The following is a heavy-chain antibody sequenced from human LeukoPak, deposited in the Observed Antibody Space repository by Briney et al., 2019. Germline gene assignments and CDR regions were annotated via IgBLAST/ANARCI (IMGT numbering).Heavy chain of an antibody. J-gene: IGHJ6*02. CDR2: IYTGGST. Sequence: GGSLRLSCAASGFTVSSNYMTWVRQAPGKGLEWVSVIYTGGSTYYADSVKGRFIISRDNAKNTLYLRMNSLRAEDTAVYYCARRKVVSAYYYGMDVWGQGTTVTVSS. CDR1: GFTVSSNY. V-gene: IGHV3-66*01. CDR3: ARRKVVSAYYYGMDV. D-gene: IGHD2-2*01.